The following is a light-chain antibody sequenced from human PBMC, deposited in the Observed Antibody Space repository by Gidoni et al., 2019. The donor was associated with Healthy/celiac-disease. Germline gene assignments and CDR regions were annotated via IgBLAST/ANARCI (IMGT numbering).Light chain of an antibody. Sequence: DSVMTQSPDSLAVSLGERATINCKSSQSVLYSSNNKNYLAWYQQKPGQPPKLLIYWASTRESGVPDRFSGSGSGTDFTLTISSLQAEDVAVYYCQQYYSTLYTFXQXTKLEIK. J-gene: IGKJ2*01. CDR1: QSVLYSSNNKNY. V-gene: IGKV4-1*01. CDR3: QQYYSTLYT. CDR2: WAS.